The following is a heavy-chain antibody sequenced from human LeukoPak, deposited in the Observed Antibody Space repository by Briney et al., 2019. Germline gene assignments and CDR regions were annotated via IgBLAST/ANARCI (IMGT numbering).Heavy chain of an antibody. Sequence: GGSLRLSCAAPGFTFSSYEMNWVRQAPGKGLEWVSYISSSGSTIYYADSVKGRFTISRDNAKNSLYLQMNSLRAEDTAVYYCARADTYYYYMDVWGKGTTVTISS. CDR2: ISSSGSTI. D-gene: IGHD5-18*01. CDR1: GFTFSSYE. CDR3: ARADTYYYYMDV. J-gene: IGHJ6*03. V-gene: IGHV3-48*03.